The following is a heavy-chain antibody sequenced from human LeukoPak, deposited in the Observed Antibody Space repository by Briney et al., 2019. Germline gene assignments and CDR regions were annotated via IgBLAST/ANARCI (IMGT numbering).Heavy chain of an antibody. CDR1: GFTFSSYS. D-gene: IGHD2-2*01. Sequence: GGSLRPSCAASGFTFSSYSTNWVRHAPGKGLEWVSSISSSSSYIYYADSVKGRFTISRDNAKNSLYMRMNSQRAGDTAVYYCARDSIVVVPAAMVAFDIWGQGTMVTVSS. CDR2: ISSSSSYI. CDR3: ARDSIVVVPAAMVAFDI. J-gene: IGHJ3*02. V-gene: IGHV3-21*01.